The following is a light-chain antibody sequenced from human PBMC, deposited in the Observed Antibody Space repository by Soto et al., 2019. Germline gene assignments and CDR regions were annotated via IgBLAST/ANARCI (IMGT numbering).Light chain of an antibody. Sequence: EIVLTQSPGTLSLSPGERATLSCRASQSVSSTHLAWYQQKPGQAPRHLIYGASSMASGIPDRFTGSGSGTDFTLTISRLEPEDSAVYYCQHDGSLVLTFGGGTKVEIK. CDR2: GAS. CDR1: QSVSSTH. V-gene: IGKV3-20*01. J-gene: IGKJ4*01. CDR3: QHDGSLVLT.